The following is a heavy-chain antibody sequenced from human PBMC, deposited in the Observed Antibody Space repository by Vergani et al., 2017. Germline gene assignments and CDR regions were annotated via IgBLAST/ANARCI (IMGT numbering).Heavy chain of an antibody. Sequence: EVQLVESGGGLVQPGGSLRLSCAASGFTFSTYDMHWVRQATGKGLEWVSAIGTAGDTYYPGSVKGRFTISRDNSKNTLSLQMNSLRPEDTAVYYCARDGQRISLGQMGRGVWPGYGYMDVWGKGTTVTVSS. CDR2: IGTAGDT. D-gene: IGHD3-10*01. V-gene: IGHV3-13*01. CDR1: GFTFSTYD. CDR3: ARDGQRISLGQMGRGVWPGYGYMDV. J-gene: IGHJ6*03.